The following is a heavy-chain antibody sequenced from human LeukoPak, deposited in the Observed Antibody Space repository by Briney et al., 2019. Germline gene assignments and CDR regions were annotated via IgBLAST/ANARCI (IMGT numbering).Heavy chain of an antibody. CDR1: GFSFSRYG. J-gene: IGHJ4*02. Sequence: SGGSLRLSCAASGFSFSRYGMHWVRQAPGKGLEWVTVISYDGNNKYYGDSVKGRFTISRDNSKNTLYLQMNSLSTEDTAVYYCANHNPWYYYDSSGYFPDDYWGQGTLVTVSS. V-gene: IGHV3-30*18. CDR2: ISYDGNNK. D-gene: IGHD3-22*01. CDR3: ANHNPWYYYDSSGYFPDDY.